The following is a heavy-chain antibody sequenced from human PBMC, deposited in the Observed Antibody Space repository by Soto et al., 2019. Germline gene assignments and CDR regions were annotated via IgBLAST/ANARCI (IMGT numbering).Heavy chain of an antibody. Sequence: QVQLGQSGAEVKKPGSSVKVSCKASGGTFSSYAISWVRQAPGQGLEWMGGIIPIFGTANYAQKFQGRVTITANESTSTAYMELSSLRSEDTAVYYCARARREGRMGSIAAAGNRPTGWFDPWGQGTLVTVSS. CDR3: ARARREGRMGSIAAAGNRPTGWFDP. D-gene: IGHD6-13*01. CDR2: IIPIFGTA. CDR1: GGTFSSYA. J-gene: IGHJ5*02. V-gene: IGHV1-69*01.